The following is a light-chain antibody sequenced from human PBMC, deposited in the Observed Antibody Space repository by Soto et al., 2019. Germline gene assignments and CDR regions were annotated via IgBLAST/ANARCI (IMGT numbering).Light chain of an antibody. CDR3: CSYAGSYTYVV. Sequence: QSALTQPRSVYGSPGQSVTTSCNGTSSDVGGYNSVSWYQQHPGKAPKLMIYDVSKRPSGVPDRFSGSKSGNTAYLTISGLQAEDAADYYCCSYAGSYTYVVFGGGTKLTVL. CDR1: SSDVGGYNS. V-gene: IGLV2-11*01. CDR2: DVS. J-gene: IGLJ2*01.